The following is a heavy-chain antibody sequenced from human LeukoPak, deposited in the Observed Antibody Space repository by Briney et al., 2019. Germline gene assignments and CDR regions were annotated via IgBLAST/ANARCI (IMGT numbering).Heavy chain of an antibody. CDR3: ARDPSPRTSYYYYYVDV. CDR1: GFTFSSYW. CDR2: ISSFNSYI. V-gene: IGHV3-21*01. D-gene: IGHD2-2*01. J-gene: IGHJ6*03. Sequence: PGGSLRLSCAASGFTFSSYWMSWVRQAPGKGPEWVSSISSFNSYIYYADSVKGRFTISRDNAKNSLHLQMNSLRVEDTGVYYCARDPSPRTSYYYYYVDVWGKGTTVTVSS.